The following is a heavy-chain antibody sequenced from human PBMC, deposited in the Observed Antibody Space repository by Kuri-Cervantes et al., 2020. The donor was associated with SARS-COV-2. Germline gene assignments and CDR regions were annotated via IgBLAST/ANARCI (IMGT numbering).Heavy chain of an antibody. V-gene: IGHV1-18*01. CDR3: ARAPGYCSGGSCYSGGGY. J-gene: IGHJ4*02. CDR2: ISAYNGNT. Sequence: ASVKVSCKASGYTFTSYGISWVRQAPGQGLEWMGWISAYNGNTNYAQKLQGRVTMTTDTSTSTAYMELRSLRSDDTAVYYCARAPGYCSGGSCYSGGGYWGQGTLVTVSS. D-gene: IGHD2-15*01. CDR1: GYTFTSYG.